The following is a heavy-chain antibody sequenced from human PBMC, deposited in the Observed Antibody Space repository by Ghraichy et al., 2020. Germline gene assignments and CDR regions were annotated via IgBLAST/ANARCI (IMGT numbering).Heavy chain of an antibody. CDR1: GGSISGGGYY. J-gene: IGHJ4*02. CDR3: ASGTPNTFDY. Sequence: PSLTCTVSGGSISGGGYYWSWIRQHPGKGLEWIGYIYYSGSTYYNPSLKSRVTISVNTSKNQFSLKLSSVTAADTAVYYCASGTPNTFDYWGQGTLVTVSS. D-gene: IGHD1-26*01. V-gene: IGHV4-31*03. CDR2: IYYSGST.